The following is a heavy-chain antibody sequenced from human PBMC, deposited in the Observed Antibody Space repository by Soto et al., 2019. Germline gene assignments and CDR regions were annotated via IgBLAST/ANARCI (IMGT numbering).Heavy chain of an antibody. Sequence: VRLVESGGGLVQPGRSLRLSCAASGFTFDDYAMHWVRQAPWKGLEWVSSIRWNSGNIDYADSVKGRFTVSRDNANNFLYLHMSSLRPEDTALYFCAKDVSITTSFLAHWCQGTLVTVAS. CDR2: IRWNSGNI. CDR1: GFTFDDYA. D-gene: IGHD1-1*01. V-gene: IGHV3-9*01. J-gene: IGHJ4*02. CDR3: AKDVSITTSFLAH.